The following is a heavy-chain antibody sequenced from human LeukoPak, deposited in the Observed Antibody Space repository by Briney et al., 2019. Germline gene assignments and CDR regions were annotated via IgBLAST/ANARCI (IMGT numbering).Heavy chain of an antibody. J-gene: IGHJ4*02. D-gene: IGHD3-22*01. CDR1: GGSISSSSYY. CDR3: ARDYYDSSGYLSNDY. Sequence: SETLSLTCTVSGGSISSSSYYWGWIRQPPGKGLEWIGSIYYSGSTYYNPSLKSRVTISVDTSKNQFSLKLSSVTAADTAVYYCARDYYDSSGYLSNDYWGQGTLVTVSS. CDR2: IYYSGST. V-gene: IGHV4-39*07.